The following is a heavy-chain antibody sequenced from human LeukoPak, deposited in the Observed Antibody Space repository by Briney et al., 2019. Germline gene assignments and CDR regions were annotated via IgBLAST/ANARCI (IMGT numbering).Heavy chain of an antibody. D-gene: IGHD3-10*01. CDR3: ASLGSGSLYYYGMDV. V-gene: IGHV1-2*02. Sequence: ASVKVSCKASGYTSTEYDIHWVRQAPGQGLEWMGWINPTSGGTYYAQKFQGRVTMTRDTSITTAYMEVSRLRSDDTAVYYCASLGSGSLYYYGMDVWGQGTTVTVSS. CDR2: INPTSGGT. CDR1: GYTSTEYD. J-gene: IGHJ6*02.